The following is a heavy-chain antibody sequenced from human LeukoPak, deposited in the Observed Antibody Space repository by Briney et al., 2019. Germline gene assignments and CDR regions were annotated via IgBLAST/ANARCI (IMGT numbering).Heavy chain of an antibody. CDR2: ISYDGSNK. CDR3: ARDIDY. J-gene: IGHJ4*02. V-gene: IGHV3-30-3*01. CDR1: GFTFSSYA. Sequence: GGSLRLSCAASGFTFSSYAMHWVRQAPGKGLEWVAVISYDGSNKYYADSVKGRFTISRDNSKNTLYLQMNSLRAEDTAVNYCARDIDYWGQGTLVTVSS.